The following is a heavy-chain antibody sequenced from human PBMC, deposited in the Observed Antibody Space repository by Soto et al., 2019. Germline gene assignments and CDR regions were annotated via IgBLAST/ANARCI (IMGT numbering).Heavy chain of an antibody. D-gene: IGHD1-26*01. Sequence: PSETLSITCDVTGGSLSGHYWSWIRQAPGKGLEWIGEINRSGGTNYDPSLKSRVTISVDASKNQFSLKLNSVTAADTAVYYCARAPIIGATFFDYWGQGSLVTVSS. J-gene: IGHJ4*02. CDR2: INRSGGT. CDR3: ARAPIIGATFFDY. V-gene: IGHV4-34*01. CDR1: GGSLSGHY.